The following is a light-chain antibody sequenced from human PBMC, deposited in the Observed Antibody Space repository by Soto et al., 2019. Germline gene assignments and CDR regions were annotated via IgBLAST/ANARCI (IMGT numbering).Light chain of an antibody. CDR1: SSDVGGYNY. Sequence: QSVLTQPASLSVSPGQSSTISCTGTSSDVGGYNYVSWYQQHLGKAPKLMIYDVSNRPSGVSNRFSGSKSGNTASLTISGLQAEDEADYYCSSYTSSSTLVFGTGTKVTVL. CDR3: SSYTSSSTLV. V-gene: IGLV2-14*01. CDR2: DVS. J-gene: IGLJ1*01.